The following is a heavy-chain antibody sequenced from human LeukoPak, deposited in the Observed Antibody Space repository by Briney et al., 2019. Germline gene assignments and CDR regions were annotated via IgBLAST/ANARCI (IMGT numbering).Heavy chain of an antibody. J-gene: IGHJ4*02. CDR2: INPNNGGT. Sequence: ASVKVSCKASGYTFTDHYMHWVRQAPGQGLEWMGWINPNNGGTNFEQKFQGRVTMTRDTSISTAYMELSSLTSDDTAVYYCARGIVGAHQLIAYWGQGTLVTVSS. D-gene: IGHD1-26*01. V-gene: IGHV1-2*02. CDR3: ARGIVGAHQLIAY. CDR1: GYTFTDHY.